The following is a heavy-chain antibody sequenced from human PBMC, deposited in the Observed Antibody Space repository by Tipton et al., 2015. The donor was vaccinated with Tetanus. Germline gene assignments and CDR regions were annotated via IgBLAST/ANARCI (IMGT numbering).Heavy chain of an antibody. CDR1: GYTFTSYY. D-gene: IGHD6-19*01. Sequence: QSGAEVKKPGASVKVSCKASGYTFTSYYMHWVRQAPGQGLEWMGIINPSGGSTSYAQKFQGRVTMTRDTSTSTVYMELSSLRSGDTAVYYCARAIAVAGDGMDVWGQGTTVTVSS. J-gene: IGHJ6*02. V-gene: IGHV1-46*01. CDR2: INPSGGST. CDR3: ARAIAVAGDGMDV.